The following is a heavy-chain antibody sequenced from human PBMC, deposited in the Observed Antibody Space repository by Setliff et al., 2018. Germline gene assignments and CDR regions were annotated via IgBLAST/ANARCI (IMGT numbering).Heavy chain of an antibody. J-gene: IGHJ4*02. CDR3: RLWSHSYHNDY. CDR2: IYHSGSS. D-gene: IGHD3-16*02. CDR1: GGSISSMSYY. V-gene: IGHV4-39*07. Sequence: SETLSLTCTVSGGSISSMSYYWGWISQRPGKGLEWIGSIYHSGSSYYNSSLKSRLTMSVDTSKNQFSLKLTSVTAADTAVYYCRLWSHSYHNDYWGQGTLVTV.